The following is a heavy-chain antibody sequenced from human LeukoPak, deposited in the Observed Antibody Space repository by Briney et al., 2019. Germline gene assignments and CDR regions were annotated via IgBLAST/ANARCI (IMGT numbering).Heavy chain of an antibody. Sequence: ASVKVSCKASGYTFTSYAMNWVRQAPGQGLEWMGWINTNTGNPTYAQGFTGRFVFSLDTSVSTAYLQISSLKAEDTAVYYCARFSVKNTAMVINDYWGQGTLVTVSS. D-gene: IGHD5-18*01. CDR3: ARFSVKNTAMVINDY. V-gene: IGHV7-4-1*02. CDR2: INTNTGNP. J-gene: IGHJ4*02. CDR1: GYTFTSYA.